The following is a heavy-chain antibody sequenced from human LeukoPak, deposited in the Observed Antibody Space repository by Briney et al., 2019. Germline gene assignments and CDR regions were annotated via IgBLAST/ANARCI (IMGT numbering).Heavy chain of an antibody. CDR2: IYTVGCT. J-gene: IGHJ5*01. V-gene: IGHV4-61*02. D-gene: IGHD3-3*01. CDR3: ARAGYYNFWSGSYREIQEWFGS. CDR1: GGSISSGSYY. Sequence: SETLSLTCTVSGGSISSGSYYWRWIRQPAGKGLEWIGRIYTVGCTNYNPSLKSRFTISVDTSKNQFSLKLSSVTAADTAMYYCARAGYYNFWSGSYREIQEWFGSWGQGTLVTVSS.